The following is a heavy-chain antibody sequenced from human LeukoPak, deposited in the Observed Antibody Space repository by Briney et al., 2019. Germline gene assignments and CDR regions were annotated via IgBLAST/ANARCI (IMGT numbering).Heavy chain of an antibody. Sequence: GSLRLSCAASGFTFSDYYMSWIRQAAGKGLEWLAYISGSSTTIYYADSVKGRFTISRDNANNSLYLQMNSLTAEDTAVYYCARALSPCFRVDRAFDPWGQGTLVTVSS. CDR3: ARALSPCFRVDRAFDP. CDR2: ISGSSTTI. V-gene: IGHV3-11*01. J-gene: IGHJ5*02. CDR1: GFTFSDYY. D-gene: IGHD1-14*01.